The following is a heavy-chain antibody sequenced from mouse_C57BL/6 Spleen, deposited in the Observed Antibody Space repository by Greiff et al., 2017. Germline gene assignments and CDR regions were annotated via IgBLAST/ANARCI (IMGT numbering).Heavy chain of an antibody. Sequence: QVQLQQPGTELVKPGASVKLSCKASGYTFTSYWMHWVKQRPGQGLEWIGNINPSNGGTNYNEKFKSKATLTVDKSSSTAYMQLSSRTSEDSAVYYCARGGPYGKGDFGYWGQGTTLTVSS. V-gene: IGHV1-53*01. CDR1: GYTFTSYW. J-gene: IGHJ2*01. CDR2: INPSNGGT. CDR3: ARGGPYGKGDFGY. D-gene: IGHD2-1*01.